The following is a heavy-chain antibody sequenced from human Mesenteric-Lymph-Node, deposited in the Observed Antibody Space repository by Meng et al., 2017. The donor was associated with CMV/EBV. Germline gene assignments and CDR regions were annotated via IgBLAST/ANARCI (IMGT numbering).Heavy chain of an antibody. V-gene: IGHV1-18*04. CDR2: ISAYNGNT. D-gene: IGHD2-2*01. CDR1: GYPFASYG. CDR3: ARVGLCSSTSCYGFDY. Sequence: SGYPFASYGISWVRQVPGQGLEWMGWISAYNGNTNSAQKFQGRVTMTTDTSTGTAYMELRSLRSDDTAVYYCARVGLCSSTSCYGFDYWGQGTLVTVSS. J-gene: IGHJ4*02.